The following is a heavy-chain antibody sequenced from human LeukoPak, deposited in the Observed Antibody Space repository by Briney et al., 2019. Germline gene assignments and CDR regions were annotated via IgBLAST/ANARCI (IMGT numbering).Heavy chain of an antibody. Sequence: GASVKVSCKASGDTFTSYYMHWVRQAPGQGLECMGIINPSGTSTSYAQKFQGRVTMTRDMSTSTVYMELSSLRSEDTAVYYCARGHGVVSASDDAFDIWGQGTMVTVSS. CDR3: ARGHGVVSASDDAFDI. CDR2: INPSGTST. J-gene: IGHJ3*02. V-gene: IGHV1-46*01. CDR1: GDTFTSYY. D-gene: IGHD2-2*01.